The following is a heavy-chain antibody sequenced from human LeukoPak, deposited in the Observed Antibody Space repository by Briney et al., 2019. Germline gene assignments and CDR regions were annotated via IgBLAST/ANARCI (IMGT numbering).Heavy chain of an antibody. V-gene: IGHV3-33*01. CDR3: AGVNYYDSSGYYHY. CDR2: IWYNGSNE. CDR1: GSTFRSYG. D-gene: IGHD3-22*01. J-gene: IGHJ4*02. Sequence: GRCLRLSCAASGSTFRSYGMHWVRQAPGKGLEWVAVIWYNGSNEYYADSVKGRFTISRDNSKNTLYLQMNSLRAEDTAVYYCAGVNYYDSSGYYHYWGQGTLVTVSS.